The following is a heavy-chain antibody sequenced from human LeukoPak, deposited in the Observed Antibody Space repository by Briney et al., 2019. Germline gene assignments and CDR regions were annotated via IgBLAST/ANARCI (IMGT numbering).Heavy chain of an antibody. V-gene: IGHV1-46*01. CDR2: INPSGGST. CDR3: ARGRHYYDSSDYYYEGDAFDI. D-gene: IGHD3-22*01. CDR1: GYTFTSYY. Sequence: ASVKVSCKASGYTFTSYYMHWVRQAPGQGLEWTGIINPSGGSTSYAQKFKGRVTVTRDMSTSTVYMELSSLRSEDTAVYYCARGRHYYDSSDYYYEGDAFDIWGQGTMVTVSS. J-gene: IGHJ3*02.